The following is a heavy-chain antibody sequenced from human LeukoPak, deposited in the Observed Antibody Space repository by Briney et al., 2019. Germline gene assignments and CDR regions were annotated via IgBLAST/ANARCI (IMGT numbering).Heavy chain of an antibody. V-gene: IGHV4-59*08. J-gene: IGHJ5*02. CDR2: IYYSGST. CDR3: ASTPGINWFDP. CDR1: GGSISSYY. Sequence: SETLSLTCTVSGGSISSYYWSWIRQPPGKGLEWVGYIYYSGSTNNNPSLKSRVTISVDTSKRQFSLKLSSVTAADTAVYYCASTPGINWFDPWGQGTLVTVSS.